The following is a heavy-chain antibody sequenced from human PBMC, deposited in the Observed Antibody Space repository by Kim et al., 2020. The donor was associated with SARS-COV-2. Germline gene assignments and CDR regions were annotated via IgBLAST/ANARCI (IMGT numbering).Heavy chain of an antibody. CDR1: GGSISSGDYY. V-gene: IGHV4-30-4*01. J-gene: IGHJ4*02. D-gene: IGHD6-19*01. Sequence: SETLSLTCTVSGGSISSGDYYWSWIRQPPGKGLEWIGYIYYSGSTYYNPSLKSRVTISVDTSKNQFSLKLSSVTAADTAVYYCARGREGSSGWYRFDYWGQGTLVTVSS. CDR3: ARGREGSSGWYRFDY. CDR2: IYYSGST.